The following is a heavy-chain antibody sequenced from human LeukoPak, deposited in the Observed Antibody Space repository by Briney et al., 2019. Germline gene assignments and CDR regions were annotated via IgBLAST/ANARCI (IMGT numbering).Heavy chain of an antibody. CDR3: ARSVVGRWELLLVQGY. CDR2: IYHSGST. CDR1: GYSISSGYY. J-gene: IGHJ4*02. D-gene: IGHD1-26*01. Sequence: PSETLSLTCTVSGYSISSGYYWGWIRQPPGKGLEWIGSIYHSGSTYYNPSLKSRVTISVDTSKNQFSLKLSSVTAADTAVYYCARSVVGRWELLLVQGYWGQGTLVTVSS. V-gene: IGHV4-38-2*02.